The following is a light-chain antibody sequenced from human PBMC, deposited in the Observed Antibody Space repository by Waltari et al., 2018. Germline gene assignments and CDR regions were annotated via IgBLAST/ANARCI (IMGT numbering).Light chain of an antibody. Sequence: SYGLTQPPSVSVSPGQTASITCSGDKLGDKYACWYQQKPGQSPVLVIYQDSKRPSGIPERFSGSNSGNTATLTISGTQAMDEADYYCQAWDSSGGKVFGGGTKLTVL. CDR2: QDS. J-gene: IGLJ3*02. CDR1: KLGDKY. V-gene: IGLV3-1*01. CDR3: QAWDSSGGKV.